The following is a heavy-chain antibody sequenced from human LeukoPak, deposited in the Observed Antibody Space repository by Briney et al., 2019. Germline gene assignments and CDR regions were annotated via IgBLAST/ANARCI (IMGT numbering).Heavy chain of an antibody. Sequence: PGGSLRLSCAVSGFTFSSYWMHWVRQAPGKGLVWVSRIDRDGSRINYADSVKGRFTISRDNGKNTLLLQMNSLRAEDAAVYYCVRDLGGRSGHWGQGTLVTVSS. CDR3: VRDLGGRSGH. CDR2: IDRDGSRI. CDR1: GFTFSSYW. J-gene: IGHJ4*02. D-gene: IGHD1-26*01. V-gene: IGHV3-74*01.